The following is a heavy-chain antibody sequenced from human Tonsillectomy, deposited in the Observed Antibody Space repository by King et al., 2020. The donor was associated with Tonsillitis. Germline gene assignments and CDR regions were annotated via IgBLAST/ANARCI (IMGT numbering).Heavy chain of an antibody. CDR3: ARHPTYGSGVRWFDP. J-gene: IGHJ5*02. Sequence: QVQLQESGPGLVKPSETLSLSCTVSGASVSSHYWSWIRQPPGKGLEWIGHIYYSGSTKYNPSLKSRVTISVDTSKNQFSLRLSSVTAADTAVYYCARHPTYGSGVRWFDPWGQGTLVTVSS. CDR1: GASVSSHY. V-gene: IGHV4-59*08. CDR2: IYYSGST. D-gene: IGHD3-10*01.